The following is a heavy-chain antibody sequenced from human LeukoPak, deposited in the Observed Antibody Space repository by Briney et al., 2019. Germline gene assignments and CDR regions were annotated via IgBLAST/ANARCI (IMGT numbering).Heavy chain of an antibody. CDR1: GFTFSSYW. CDR2: IRQDGSQK. D-gene: IGHD4-17*01. J-gene: IGHJ4*02. V-gene: IGHV3-7*01. Sequence: GGSLRLSCAASGFTFSSYWMSWVRQAPGKGLEWVATIRQDGSQKYYVDSVKGRFTISRDNAKNSLYLQMNSLRAEDTAVYYCARESGSVTSEVDSDYWGQGTLVTVSS. CDR3: ARESGSVTSEVDSDY.